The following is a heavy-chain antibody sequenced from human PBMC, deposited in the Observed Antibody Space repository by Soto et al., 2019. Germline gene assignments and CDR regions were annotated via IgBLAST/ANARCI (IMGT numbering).Heavy chain of an antibody. D-gene: IGHD2-8*01. CDR3: ARDQKYCTNGVCPPGGY. Sequence: ASVKVSCKASGYTFTSYGISWVRQAPGQGLEWMGWISAYNGNTNYAQKLQGRVTMTTDTSTSTAYMELRSLRSDDTAVYYCARDQKYCTNGVCPPGGYWGQGTLVTVSS. V-gene: IGHV1-18*01. J-gene: IGHJ4*02. CDR2: ISAYNGNT. CDR1: GYTFTSYG.